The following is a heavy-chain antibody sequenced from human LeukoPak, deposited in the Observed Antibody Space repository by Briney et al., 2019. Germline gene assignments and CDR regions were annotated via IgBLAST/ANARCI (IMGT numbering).Heavy chain of an antibody. D-gene: IGHD3-3*01. CDR3: ATGAGLYGALEV. J-gene: IGHJ4*02. CDR2: VDPEDGET. Sequence: ATVKISCKVSGYTFTDCYMHGVQQAAGKGLEWMGLVDPEDGETIYAEKFEGRVTITADTSTDTAYMELSSLRSEDTAVYYCATGAGLYGALEVWGQGTLVTVSS. V-gene: IGHV1-69-2*01. CDR1: GYTFTDCY.